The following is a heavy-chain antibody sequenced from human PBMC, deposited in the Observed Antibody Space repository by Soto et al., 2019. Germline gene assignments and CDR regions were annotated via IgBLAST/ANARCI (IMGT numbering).Heavy chain of an antibody. CDR3: ARGPYCNGVSCYQYFDY. D-gene: IGHD2-15*01. CDR1: GGTFSSYT. CDR2: IIPILGIT. J-gene: IGHJ4*02. Sequence: QVQLVQSGAEVKKPGSSVKVSRKASGGTFSSYTISWVRQAPGQGLEWMGRIIPILGITNYAQKFQGRVTITADKSTSAAYMELSSLRSEDTALYYCARGPYCNGVSCYQYFDYWGQGTLVTVSS. V-gene: IGHV1-69*02.